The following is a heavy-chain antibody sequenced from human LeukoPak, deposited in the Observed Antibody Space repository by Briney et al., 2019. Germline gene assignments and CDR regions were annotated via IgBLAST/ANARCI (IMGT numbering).Heavy chain of an antibody. D-gene: IGHD6-19*01. J-gene: IGHJ5*02. V-gene: IGHV3-30*02. CDR1: GFTFTSCG. Sequence: GGSLRLSCAASGFTFTSCGMHWVRQAPGRGLEWVAFLPYDGGNQYYADSVKGRFTIARDSSKNTLYLQMNSLRSEDTAVYYCAKAQKSVAGTYWFDPWGQGTLITVSS. CDR2: LPYDGGNQ. CDR3: AKAQKSVAGTYWFDP.